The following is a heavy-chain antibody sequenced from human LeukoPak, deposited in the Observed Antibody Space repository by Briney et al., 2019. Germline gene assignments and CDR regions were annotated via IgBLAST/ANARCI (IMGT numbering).Heavy chain of an antibody. D-gene: IGHD3-10*01. J-gene: IGHJ4*02. CDR3: AKERQDYYGSGSYYRGFDY. CDR1: GFTFSSYG. V-gene: IGHV3-30*18. Sequence: GRSLRLSCAASGFTFSSYGMHWVRQAPGKGLEWVAGISYDGSNKYYADPVKGRFTISRDNSKNTLYLQMNSLRAEDTAVYYCAKERQDYYGSGSYYRGFDYWGQGTLVTVSS. CDR2: ISYDGSNK.